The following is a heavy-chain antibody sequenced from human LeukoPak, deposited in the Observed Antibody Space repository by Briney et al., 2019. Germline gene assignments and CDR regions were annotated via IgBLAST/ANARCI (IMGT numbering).Heavy chain of an antibody. Sequence: GESLKISCKGSGYSFTSYWIGWVRQMAGKGLEWMGVIYPGDSDTRYRPSFQAQVTISADKTISTAYLQWRSLKASDTAMYYCARRPAAGRWADYWGQGTLVTVSS. CDR2: IYPGDSDT. CDR1: GYSFTSYW. D-gene: IGHD6-13*01. J-gene: IGHJ4*02. CDR3: ARRPAAGRWADY. V-gene: IGHV5-51*01.